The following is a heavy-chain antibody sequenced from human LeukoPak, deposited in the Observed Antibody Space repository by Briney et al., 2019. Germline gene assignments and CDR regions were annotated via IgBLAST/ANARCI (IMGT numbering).Heavy chain of an antibody. CDR3: ARGGCSSTSCFDFDY. D-gene: IGHD2-2*01. CDR1: GYTFTGYY. Sequence: ASVKVSCKASGYTFTGYYMHWVRQAPGQGLEWMGRINPNSGGTSYAQKFQGRVTMTRDTSISTAYMELSRLRSDDTAVYYCARGGCSSTSCFDFDYWGQGTLVTVSS. CDR2: INPNSGGT. V-gene: IGHV1-2*06. J-gene: IGHJ4*02.